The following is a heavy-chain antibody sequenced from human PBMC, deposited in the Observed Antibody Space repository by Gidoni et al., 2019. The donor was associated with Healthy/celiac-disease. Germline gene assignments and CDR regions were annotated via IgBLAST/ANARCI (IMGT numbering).Heavy chain of an antibody. CDR1: GFTFDDYG. V-gene: IGHV3-20*04. CDR2: INWNGGST. J-gene: IGHJ4*02. D-gene: IGHD1-26*01. Sequence: EVQLVESGGGVVRPGGSLRPSCAASGFTFDDYGMSWVHQAPGKGLDWVSRINWNGGSTGYADSVKGRFTISRDNAKNSLYLQMNSLRAEDTALYYCAGAVGDSVRWGQGTLVTVSS. CDR3: AGAVGDSVR.